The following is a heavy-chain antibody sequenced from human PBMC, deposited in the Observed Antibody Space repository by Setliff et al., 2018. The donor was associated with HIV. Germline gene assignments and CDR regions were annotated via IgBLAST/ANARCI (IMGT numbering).Heavy chain of an antibody. D-gene: IGHD6-13*01. V-gene: IGHV3-48*03. Sequence: TGGSLRLSCAASGFTFSNSEMNWVRQAPGKGLEWLSYISSSGSTIYYADSVKGRFTISRDNTKNSLYLQMNSLGAEDTAMYYCARGGVTWTAAVALDYWGRGTLVTVSS. CDR2: ISSSGSTI. J-gene: IGHJ4*02. CDR1: GFTFSNSE. CDR3: ARGGVTWTAAVALDY.